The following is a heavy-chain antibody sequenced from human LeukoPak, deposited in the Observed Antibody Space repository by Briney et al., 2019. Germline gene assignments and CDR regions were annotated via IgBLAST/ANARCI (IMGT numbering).Heavy chain of an antibody. Sequence: SGGSLRLSCAASGFTFSSYGMHWVRQAPGKGLEWVSLIYSGGNTQYADSVKGRFIIFRDSSKNTLYLQMNSLRVEDTAVYYCATRAVAAPYWGQGTLVTVSS. CDR2: IYSGGNT. J-gene: IGHJ4*02. CDR1: GFTFSSYG. CDR3: ATRAVAAPY. V-gene: IGHV3-66*01. D-gene: IGHD6-19*01.